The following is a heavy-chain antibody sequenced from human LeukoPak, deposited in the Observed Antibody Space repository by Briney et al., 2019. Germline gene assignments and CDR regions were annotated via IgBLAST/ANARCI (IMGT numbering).Heavy chain of an antibody. V-gene: IGHV3-30*02. Sequence: GRSLRLSCAASGFTFSSFDIHWVRQAPGKGVQWVAFIRNDGSNKYYADSVRGRFTISRDNSKNTLYLQMNSLRAEDTAMYYCAKKDGGRGEGTFDYWGQGTLVTVSS. CDR1: GFTFSSFD. J-gene: IGHJ4*02. CDR3: AKKDGGRGEGTFDY. CDR2: IRNDGSNK. D-gene: IGHD3-10*01.